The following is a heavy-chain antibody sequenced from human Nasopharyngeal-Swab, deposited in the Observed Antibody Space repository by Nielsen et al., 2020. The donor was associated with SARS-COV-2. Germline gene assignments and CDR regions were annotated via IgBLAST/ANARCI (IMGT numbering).Heavy chain of an antibody. CDR3: ARGSPRSGMDV. Sequence: GSLRLSCAVYGGSFSGYYWSWIRQPPGKGLEWIGEINHSGSTNYNPSLKSRVTISVDTSKNQFSLKLSSVTAADTAVYYCARGSPRSGMDVWGQGTTVTVSS. CDR2: INHSGST. CDR1: GGSFSGYY. V-gene: IGHV4-34*01. J-gene: IGHJ6*02.